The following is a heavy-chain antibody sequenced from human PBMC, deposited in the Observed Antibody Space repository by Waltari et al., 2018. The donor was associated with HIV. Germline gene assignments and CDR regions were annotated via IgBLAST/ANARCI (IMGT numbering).Heavy chain of an antibody. Sequence: EVQLVESGGGLVQPGRSLRLSCAASGFTFDDYAMHWVRQVSGEGLWWVSGISWNSDSTGYADSVKGRFTISRDNAKTSLYLQMNSLRTEDTALYYCAKAESFFHPPDYWGQGTLVTVSS. CDR2: ISWNSDST. V-gene: IGHV3-9*01. CDR3: AKAESFFHPPDY. D-gene: IGHD1-26*01. J-gene: IGHJ4*02. CDR1: GFTFDDYA.